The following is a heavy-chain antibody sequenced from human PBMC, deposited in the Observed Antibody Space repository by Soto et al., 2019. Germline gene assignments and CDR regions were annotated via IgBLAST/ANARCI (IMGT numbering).Heavy chain of an antibody. CDR2: ISSSGET. Sequence: SETLSLTCNGSGGAISSDDDYWSWIRQRPGKGLEWIGYISSSGETYYNPSLKSRITVPGDASKRHLCLRLRPVRAADAAGCYCARGSHNFDSWGQGVPVTVAS. V-gene: IGHV4-30-4*01. D-gene: IGHD3-10*01. J-gene: IGHJ4*02. CDR3: ARGSHNFDS. CDR1: GGAISSDDDY.